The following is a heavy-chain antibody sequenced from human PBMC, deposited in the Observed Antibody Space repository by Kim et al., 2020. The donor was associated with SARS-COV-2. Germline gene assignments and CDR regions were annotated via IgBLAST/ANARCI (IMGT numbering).Heavy chain of an antibody. D-gene: IGHD3-22*01. Sequence: GESLKISCKGSGYSFTSYWVGWVRQMPGKGLEWMGIIYPGDSDTRYSPSFQGQVTISADKSISTAYLQWSSLKASDTAMYFCARLHSSGYYLDAMDVWGQGTTVTVSS. CDR3: ARLHSSGYYLDAMDV. J-gene: IGHJ6*02. CDR2: IYPGDSDT. V-gene: IGHV5-51*01. CDR1: GYSFTSYW.